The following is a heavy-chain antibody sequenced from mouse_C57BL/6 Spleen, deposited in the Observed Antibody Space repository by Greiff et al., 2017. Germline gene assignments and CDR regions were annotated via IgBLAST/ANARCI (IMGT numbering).Heavy chain of an antibody. D-gene: IGHD2-4*01. CDR2: IHPNSGST. J-gene: IGHJ4*01. Sequence: QVQLQQPGAELVKPGASVKLSCKASGYTFTSYWMHWVKQRPGQGLEWIGMIHPNSGSTNYNEKFKSKATLTVDKSSSTAYMQLSSLTSEDSAVYYCARDGGLRAMDYWGQGTSVTVSS. CDR1: GYTFTSYW. CDR3: ARDGGLRAMDY. V-gene: IGHV1-64*01.